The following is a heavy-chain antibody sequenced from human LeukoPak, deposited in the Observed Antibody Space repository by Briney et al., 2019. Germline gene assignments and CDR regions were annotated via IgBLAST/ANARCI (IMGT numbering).Heavy chain of an antibody. J-gene: IGHJ4*02. CDR2: ISGSGGST. D-gene: IGHD2-15*01. V-gene: IGHV3-23*01. CDR3: AKGNIVVVVAAREYYFDY. Sequence: GGSLRLSCAASGFTFSSYAMSWVRQAPGKGLEWVSAISGSGGSTYYADSVKGRFTISRDNSKNTLYLQINSLRAEDTAVYYCAKGNIVVVVAAREYYFDYWGQGTLVTVSS. CDR1: GFTFSSYA.